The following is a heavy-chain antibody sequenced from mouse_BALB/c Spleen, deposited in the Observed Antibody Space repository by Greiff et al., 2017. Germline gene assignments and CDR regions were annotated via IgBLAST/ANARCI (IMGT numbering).Heavy chain of an antibody. CDR3: ARGGAWFAY. V-gene: IGHV5-6-5*01. CDR2: ISSGGST. J-gene: IGHJ3*01. Sequence: DVMLVESGGGLVKPGGSLKLSCAASGFTFSSYAMSWVRQTPEKMLEWVASISSGGSTYYPDSVKGRFTISRDNARNILYLQMSSLRSEDTAMYYCARGGAWFAYWGQGTLVTVSA. CDR1: GFTFSSYA.